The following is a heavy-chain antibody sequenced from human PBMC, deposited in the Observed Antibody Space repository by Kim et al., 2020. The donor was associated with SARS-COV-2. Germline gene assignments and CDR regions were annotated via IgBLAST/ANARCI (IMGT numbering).Heavy chain of an antibody. V-gene: IGHV3-11*01. Sequence: GGSLRLSCAATRFTFSDYYKTWIRQAPGKGLEWVSYISSSGDATYYADSVKGRFAISRDNAKNSLYLQMNSLRAEDTALYYCARESSWAFDYWGQGILVTVSS. CDR3: ARESSWAFDY. CDR1: RFTFSDYY. J-gene: IGHJ4*02. D-gene: IGHD6-6*01. CDR2: ISSSGDAT.